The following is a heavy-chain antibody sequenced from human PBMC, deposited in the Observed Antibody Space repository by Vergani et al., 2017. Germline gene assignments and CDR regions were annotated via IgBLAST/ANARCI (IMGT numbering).Heavy chain of an antibody. V-gene: IGHV3-74*02. J-gene: IGHJ6*02. CDR1: GFTFSSYW. Sequence: EVQLLESGGDLVQPGGSLRISCAASGFTFSSYWMHWVRQAPGKGLVWVSRINSDGSSTSYADSVKGRFTISRDNAKNTLYLQMNSLRAEDTAVYYCAKGVYCSSTSCYEGRGYYYGMGVWGQGTTVTFSS. CDR2: INSDGSST. CDR3: AKGVYCSSTSCYEGRGYYYGMGV. D-gene: IGHD2-2*01.